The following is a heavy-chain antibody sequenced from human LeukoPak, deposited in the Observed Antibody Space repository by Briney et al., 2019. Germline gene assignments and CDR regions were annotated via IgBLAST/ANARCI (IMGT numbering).Heavy chain of an antibody. CDR1: GGSIRSSNYY. J-gene: IGHJ4*02. V-gene: IGHV4-39*07. D-gene: IGHD3-16*01. Sequence: SETLSLTCTVSGGSIRSSNYYWGWIRQPPGKGLEWIGSIYYSGSTYYTPSLRSRVTISVDTSKNQFSLKLSSVTAADTAVYYCARVGGPFDYWGQGTLVTVSS. CDR2: IYYSGST. CDR3: ARVGGPFDY.